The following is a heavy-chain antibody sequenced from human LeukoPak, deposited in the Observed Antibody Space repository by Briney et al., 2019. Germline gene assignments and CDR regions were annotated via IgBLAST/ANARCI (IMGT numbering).Heavy chain of an antibody. CDR2: IGTAGDA. Sequence: GGSLRLSCAASGFTFSNYDMHWVRQGTDKGPEWVSAIGTAGDAYYPGSMRGRFTISRENAKDSLYLQMNALTAGDTAVYYCARGRGYSYDLWGQGTLVTVSS. V-gene: IGHV3-13*01. CDR3: ARGRGYSYDL. D-gene: IGHD5-18*01. CDR1: GFTFSNYD. J-gene: IGHJ5*02.